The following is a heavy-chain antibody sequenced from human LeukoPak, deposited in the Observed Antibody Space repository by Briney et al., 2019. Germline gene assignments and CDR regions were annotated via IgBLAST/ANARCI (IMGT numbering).Heavy chain of an antibody. J-gene: IGHJ4*02. CDR3: ARAHKRKQLVLLDY. CDR1: GYTFTSYD. V-gene: IGHV1-8*03. D-gene: IGHD6-6*01. CDR2: MNPNSGNT. Sequence: GASVTVSCKASGYTFTSYDINWVRQAPGQGLEWMGWMNPNSGNTGYAQRFQGRVTITRNTSISTAYMELSSLRSEDTAVYYCARAHKRKQLVLLDYWGQGTLVTVSS.